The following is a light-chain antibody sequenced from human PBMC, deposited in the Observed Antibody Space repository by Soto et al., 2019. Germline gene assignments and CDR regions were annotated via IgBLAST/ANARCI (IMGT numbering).Light chain of an antibody. CDR2: DAS. J-gene: IGKJ4*01. V-gene: IGKV1-5*01. Sequence: DIQMTQSPASVSSCVLDIVTITCRTGQSISRWLAWYQQKPGEAPKLLIYDASTLESGVPSRFSGSGSGTDFTLTISSLQPDDVATYYCQNYNSYIIIFGGGTKVDIK. CDR1: QSISRW. CDR3: QNYNSYIII.